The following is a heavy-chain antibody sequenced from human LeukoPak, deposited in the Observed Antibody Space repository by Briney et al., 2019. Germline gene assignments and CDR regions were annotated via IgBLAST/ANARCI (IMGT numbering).Heavy chain of an antibody. D-gene: IGHD1-7*01. V-gene: IGHV1-69*05. J-gene: IGHJ6*03. CDR2: IIPIFGTA. CDR3: ARRAVNYLGDYYYMDV. CDR1: GGTFSSYA. Sequence: SVKVSCKASGGTFSSYAISWVRQAPGQGLEWMGRIIPIFGTANYAQKFQGRVTITTDESTSTAYMELSSLRSEDTAVYYCARRAVNYLGDYYYMDVWGKGTTVTVSS.